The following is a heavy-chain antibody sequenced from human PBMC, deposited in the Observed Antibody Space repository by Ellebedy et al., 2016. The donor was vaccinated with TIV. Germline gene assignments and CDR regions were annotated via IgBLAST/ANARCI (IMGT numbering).Heavy chain of an antibody. CDR1: GGSINSYY. Sequence: SETLSLXXTVSGGSINSYYWSWIRQLPGKGLEWIGYIFSSGNTNYSPSLKSRVTISVDTSKNQFSLRLSSVTAADTAVYYCAREPPSYGSGNYYIGYFDYWGLGTLATVSS. CDR2: IFSSGNT. J-gene: IGHJ4*02. D-gene: IGHD3-10*01. CDR3: AREPPSYGSGNYYIGYFDY. V-gene: IGHV4-59*01.